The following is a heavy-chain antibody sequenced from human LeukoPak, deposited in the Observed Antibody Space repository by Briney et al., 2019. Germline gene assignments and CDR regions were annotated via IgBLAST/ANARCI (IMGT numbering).Heavy chain of an antibody. V-gene: IGHV4-38-2*02. Sequence: SETLSLTCTVSGYSISSGYYWGWIRQPPGKGLEWIGSIYHSGSTYYNPSLKSRVTISVDTSKNQFSLKLSSVTAADTAVYYCAGNPYYYGSGSSGFDPWGQGTLVTVSS. J-gene: IGHJ5*02. CDR2: IYHSGST. D-gene: IGHD3-10*01. CDR1: GYSISSGYY. CDR3: AGNPYYYGSGSSGFDP.